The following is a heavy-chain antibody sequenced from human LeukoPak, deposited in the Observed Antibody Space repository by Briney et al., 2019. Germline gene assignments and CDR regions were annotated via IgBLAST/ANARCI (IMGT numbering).Heavy chain of an antibody. CDR1: VGSISSSSYY. D-gene: IGHD2-15*01. J-gene: IGHJ5*02. CDR2: IYYSGST. CDR3: ARYIVVVVAATLASWFDP. Sequence: SETLSLTCTVFVGSISSSSYYWGWIRQPPGKGLEWIGSIYYSGSTYYNPSLKSRVTISVDTSKNQFSLKLSSVTAADTAVYYCARYIVVVVAATLASWFDPWGQGTLVTVSS. V-gene: IGHV4-39*01.